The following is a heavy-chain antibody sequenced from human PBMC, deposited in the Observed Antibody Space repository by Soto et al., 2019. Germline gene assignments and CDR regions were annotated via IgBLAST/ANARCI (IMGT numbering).Heavy chain of an antibody. D-gene: IGHD6-13*01. CDR3: ARDTTEYISRLYDY. CDR1: GFTFSSYS. V-gene: IGHV3-21*01. CDR2: ISSSSSYI. J-gene: IGHJ4*02. Sequence: GGSLRLSCAASGFTFSSYSMNWVRQAPGKGLEWVSSISSSSSYIYLADSVKGRFTISRDNAKISLYLQMHSLRAEDTAVYYCARDTTEYISRLYDYWGQGTLVTVS.